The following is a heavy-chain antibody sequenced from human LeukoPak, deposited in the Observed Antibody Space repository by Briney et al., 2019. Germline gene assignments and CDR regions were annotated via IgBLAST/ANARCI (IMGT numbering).Heavy chain of an antibody. V-gene: IGHV3-48*01. Sequence: CAXSXFTFSSYTMNWVRQAPGKGLEWVSSISSSSRTIYYADSVKGRFTISRDNAKNSLYLQMNRLRAEDTAVYYCAXDXXGXXHXXXXQYWGQXTXVTVSS. D-gene: IGHD1-26*01. J-gene: IGHJ1*01. CDR1: XFTFSSYT. CDR3: AXDXXGXXHXXXXQY. CDR2: ISSSSRTI.